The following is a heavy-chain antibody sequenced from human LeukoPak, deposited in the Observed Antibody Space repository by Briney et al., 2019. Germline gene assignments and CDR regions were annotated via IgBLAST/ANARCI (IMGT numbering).Heavy chain of an antibody. J-gene: IGHJ5*02. CDR1: GGSVSDYY. CDR3: ASEGPQRDWFDP. CDR2: IYYTGST. Sequence: SETLSLTCTVSGGSVSDYYWSWIRQSPGKGLEWIGYIYYTGSTSYNPSLRSRVTMSADTSKNQFSLKLSSVTAADTAVYYCASEGPQRDWFDPWGQGTLVTVSS. V-gene: IGHV4-59*02.